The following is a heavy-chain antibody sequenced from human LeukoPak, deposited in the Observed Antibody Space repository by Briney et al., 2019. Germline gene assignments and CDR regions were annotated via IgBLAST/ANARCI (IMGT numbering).Heavy chain of an antibody. J-gene: IGHJ6*03. CDR3: ARLRITMVRGVGYYYYYYMDV. Sequence: SETLSLTCTVSGGSISSYYWSWIRQPPGRGLEWSEYINYSGSTNYNPSLKSRVTISVDTSKNQFSLKLSSVTAADTAVYYCARLRITMVRGVGYYYYYYMDVWGKGTTVTISS. CDR1: GGSISSYY. V-gene: IGHV4-59*12. D-gene: IGHD3-10*01. CDR2: INYSGST.